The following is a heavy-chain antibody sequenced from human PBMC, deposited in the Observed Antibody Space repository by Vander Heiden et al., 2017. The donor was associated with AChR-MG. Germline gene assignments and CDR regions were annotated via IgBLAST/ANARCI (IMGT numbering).Heavy chain of an antibody. CDR3: ARPYCGGDCYVDY. CDR2: IYPGDSDT. J-gene: IGHJ4*02. Sequence: EVQLVQSGAEVKKTGESLKISCKGSGNSFTNYWIGWVRQMPGKGLEWMGIIYPGDSDTRYNPSFQGQVTISADKSISTAYLQWSSLKASDTAMYYCARPYCGGDCYVDYWGQGTLVTVSS. D-gene: IGHD2-21*02. V-gene: IGHV5-51*01. CDR1: GNSFTNYW.